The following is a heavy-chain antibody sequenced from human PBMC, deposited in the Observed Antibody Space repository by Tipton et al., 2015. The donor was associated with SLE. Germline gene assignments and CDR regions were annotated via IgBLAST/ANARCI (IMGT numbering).Heavy chain of an antibody. D-gene: IGHD7-27*01. CDR1: GDSISSGSYY. CDR2: IYYTGST. V-gene: IGHV4-61*01. Sequence: GLVKPSQTLSLTCIVSGDSISSGSYYWSWIRQSPEKGLEWIGYIYYTGSTNYNPSLKSRVTISLDTSKKQFSLKMTFVTAADTAVYYCARETVTGAITLWGQGTLVTVSS. J-gene: IGHJ4*02. CDR3: ARETVTGAITL.